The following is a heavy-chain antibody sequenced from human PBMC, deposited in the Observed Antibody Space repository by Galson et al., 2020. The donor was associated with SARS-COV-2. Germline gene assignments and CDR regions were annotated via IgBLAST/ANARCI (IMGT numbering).Heavy chain of an antibody. V-gene: IGHV4-59*01. CDR1: GGSITGYY. D-gene: IGHD1-26*01. CDR3: ARAHIVGAPAEYGMDV. Sequence: SETLSLTCTVSGGSITGYYWSWIRPPPGKGLEWIGYIYYSGNTNSKPSLGSRVTISIDTSKNQFSLKVTSVTAADTAVYYCARAHIVGAPAEYGMDVWGQGTTVTVSS. J-gene: IGHJ6*02. CDR2: IYYSGNT.